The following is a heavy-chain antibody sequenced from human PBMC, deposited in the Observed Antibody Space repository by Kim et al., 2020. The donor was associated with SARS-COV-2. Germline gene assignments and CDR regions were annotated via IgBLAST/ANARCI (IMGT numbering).Heavy chain of an antibody. CDR3: ARNRCYTGWTGSLDI. D-gene: IGHD3-3*01. CDR2: IYYSGTT. V-gene: IGHV4-31*03. J-gene: IGHJ3*02. CDR1: GGSISSAGYF. Sequence: SETLSLTCTVSGGSISSAGYFWSWIRQHPGKGLEWIGYIYYSGTTYYNPSLKSRVTISVDTSKNQFSLNLSSVTAADTAVYYCARNRCYTGWTGSLDIWGQGTLVTVSS.